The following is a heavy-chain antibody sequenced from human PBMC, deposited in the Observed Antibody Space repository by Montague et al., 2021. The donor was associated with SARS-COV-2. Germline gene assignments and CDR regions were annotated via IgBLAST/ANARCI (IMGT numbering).Heavy chain of an antibody. D-gene: IGHD3-9*01. CDR2: INSDGSST. CDR3: ARDPVYYDILTGYYSQYYFDY. V-gene: IGHV3-74*01. Sequence: SLRLSCAASGFTFSSYWMHWVRQAPGKGLVWASRINSDGSSTSYADSVKGRFTISRDNAKNTLYLQMNSLRAEGTAVYYCARDPVYYDILTGYYSQYYFDYWGQGTLVTVSS. CDR1: GFTFSSYW. J-gene: IGHJ4*02.